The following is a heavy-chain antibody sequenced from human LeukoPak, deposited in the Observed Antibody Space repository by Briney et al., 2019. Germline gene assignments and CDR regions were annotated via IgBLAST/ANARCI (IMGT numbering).Heavy chain of an antibody. CDR2: ISGSGGST. CDR1: GFTFSSYA. CDR3: AKSRALIVWGPDSSGWHFDY. J-gene: IGHJ4*02. V-gene: IGHV3-23*01. Sequence: PGGSLRLSCAASGFTFSSYAMSWVRQAPGKGLEWVSAISGSGGSTYYADSVKGRFTISRDNSKNTLYLQMNSLRAEDTAVYYCAKSRALIVWGPDSSGWHFDYWGQGTLVTVSS. D-gene: IGHD6-19*01.